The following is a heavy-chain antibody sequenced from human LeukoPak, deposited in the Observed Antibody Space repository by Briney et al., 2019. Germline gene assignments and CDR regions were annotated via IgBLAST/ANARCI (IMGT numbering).Heavy chain of an antibody. CDR3: ARRHYGSGNIDS. D-gene: IGHD3-10*01. J-gene: IGHJ4*02. V-gene: IGHV4-39*01. CDR2: IYSNGHI. Sequence: PETLSLTCSVSSDSITSSSYLWVWVRQPPGKGLEWIGDIYSNGHISYNPSLKSRAAISVDTSKNQFSLNLSSVTAADTAVYYCARRHYGSGNIDSWGQGTLVTVSS. CDR1: SDSITSSSYL.